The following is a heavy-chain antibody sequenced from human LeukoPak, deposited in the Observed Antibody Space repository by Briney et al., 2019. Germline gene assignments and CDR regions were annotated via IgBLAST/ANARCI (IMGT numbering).Heavy chain of an antibody. CDR1: GYTFTDYY. V-gene: IGHV1-69*13. D-gene: IGHD3-10*01. CDR3: ASANGSGSPFMDY. Sequence: SVKVSCKASGYTFTDYYMHWIRQAPGQGLEWMGGIIPIFGTANYAQKFQGRVTITADESTSTAYMELSSLRSEDTAVYYCASANGSGSPFMDYWGQGTLVTVSS. CDR2: IIPIFGTA. J-gene: IGHJ4*02.